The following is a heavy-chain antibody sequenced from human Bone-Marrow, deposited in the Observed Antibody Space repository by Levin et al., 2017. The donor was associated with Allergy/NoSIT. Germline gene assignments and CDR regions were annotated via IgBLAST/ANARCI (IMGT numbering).Heavy chain of an antibody. CDR2: ISTNNGDT. Sequence: GESLKISCKASGYTFTSYGISWVRQAPGQGLEWMAWISTNNGDTNHAQNLQGRVTVTTDTSTSTAYMELRSLRSDDTAIYYCARDQKRSCSSTSCYYFDYWGQGTLVTVSP. J-gene: IGHJ4*02. CDR1: GYTFTSYG. V-gene: IGHV1-18*01. CDR3: ARDQKRSCSSTSCYYFDY. D-gene: IGHD2-2*01.